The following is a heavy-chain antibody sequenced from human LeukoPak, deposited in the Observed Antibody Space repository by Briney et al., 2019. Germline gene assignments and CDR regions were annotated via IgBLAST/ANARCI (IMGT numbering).Heavy chain of an antibody. J-gene: IGHJ4*02. D-gene: IGHD3-3*01. Sequence: KAGGSLRLSCAASGFTFSSYSMNWVRQAPGKGLEWVSSISSSSSYIYYADSVKGRFTISRDNAKNSLYLQMNSLRAEDTAVYYCARDLITIFGVVLYYFDYWGQGTLVTVSS. CDR2: ISSSSSYI. CDR3: ARDLITIFGVVLYYFDY. V-gene: IGHV3-21*01. CDR1: GFTFSSYS.